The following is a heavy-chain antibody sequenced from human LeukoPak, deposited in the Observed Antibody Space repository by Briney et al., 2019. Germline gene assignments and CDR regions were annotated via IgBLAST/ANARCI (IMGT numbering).Heavy chain of an antibody. V-gene: IGHV1-69*05. D-gene: IGHD7-27*01. CDR3: ARELGNYFDY. J-gene: IGHJ4*02. CDR1: GYTFTSYD. CDR2: IIPIFGTA. Sequence: ASVKVSCKASGYTFTSYDINWVRQATGQGLEWMGGIIPIFGTANYAQKFQGRVTITTDESTSTAYMELSSLRSEDTAVYYCARELGNYFDYWGQGTLVTVSS.